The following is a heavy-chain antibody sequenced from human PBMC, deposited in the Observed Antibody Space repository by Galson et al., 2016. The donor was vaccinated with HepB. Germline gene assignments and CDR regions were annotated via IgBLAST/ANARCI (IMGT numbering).Heavy chain of an antibody. V-gene: IGHV2-5*01. J-gene: IGHJ2*01. D-gene: IGHD3-3*01. CDR2: IYWNDDK. Sequence: LVKPTQTLTLTCTFSGFSLSTGGVGVGWIRQPPGKALEWLALIYWNDDKRYSPSLKNRLTITKDTSKNQVVLTITNMDPVDTATYYCAHSQDVYYSPWSFRSPREPVWYFDLWGRGTLVTFSS. CDR3: AHSQDVYYSPWSFRSPREPVWYFDL. CDR1: GFSLSTGGVG.